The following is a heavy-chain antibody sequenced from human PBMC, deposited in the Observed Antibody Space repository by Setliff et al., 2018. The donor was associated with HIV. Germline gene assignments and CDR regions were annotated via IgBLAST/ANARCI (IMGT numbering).Heavy chain of an antibody. CDR2: IHYSGGT. V-gene: IGHV4-59*02. D-gene: IGHD3-10*01. J-gene: IGHJ4*02. Sequence: SETLSLTCTVSGDSVRSLYWSWIRQPPGKDLEWIGSIHYSGGTNYNPSLKSRLTISVDAAKNQFSLRLSSVTAADTALYFCVREAYFFASGTHCFDSWGQGTLVTVSS. CDR3: VREAYFFASGTHCFDS. CDR1: GDSVRSLY.